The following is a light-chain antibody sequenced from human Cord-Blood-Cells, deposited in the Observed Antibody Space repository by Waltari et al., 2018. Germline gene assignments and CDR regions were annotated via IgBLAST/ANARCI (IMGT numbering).Light chain of an antibody. J-gene: IGKJ2*01. Sequence: DIQMTQSPSTLSASGGDRVTITCRASQSISSWLAWYQQKPGKAPKLLIYKASSLESGVPSRFSGSGSGTEFTLTISSLQPDDFATYYCQQYNSYSSTFGQGTKLEIK. V-gene: IGKV1-5*03. CDR3: QQYNSYSST. CDR2: KAS. CDR1: QSISSW.